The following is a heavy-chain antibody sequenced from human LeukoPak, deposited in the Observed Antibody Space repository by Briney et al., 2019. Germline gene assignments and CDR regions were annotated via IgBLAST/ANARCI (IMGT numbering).Heavy chain of an antibody. V-gene: IGHV3-21*01. CDR3: ARDPAGYSSGWYVYGMDV. J-gene: IGHJ6*02. CDR2: ISSSSSYI. Sequence: GGSLRLSCAASGFTVSSNYMSWVRQAPGKGLEWVSSISSSSSYIYYADSVKGRFTIPRDNAKNSLYLQMNSLRAEDTAVYYCARDPAGYSSGWYVYGMDVWGQGTTVTVSS. CDR1: GFTVSSNY. D-gene: IGHD6-19*01.